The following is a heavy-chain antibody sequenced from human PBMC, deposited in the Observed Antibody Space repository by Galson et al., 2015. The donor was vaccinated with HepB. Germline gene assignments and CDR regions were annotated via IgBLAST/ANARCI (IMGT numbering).Heavy chain of an antibody. V-gene: IGHV3-11*01. CDR2: ISYSGTTI. CDR1: GFTFSEYY. Sequence: SLRLSCAASGFTFSEYYMSWIRQTPGKGLEWISYISYSGTTIYYADSVRGRFTISRDNAKNSVYLQMNSLRAEDTAVYYCASYYLDVWGRGTTVTVSS. J-gene: IGHJ6*03. CDR3: ASYYLDV.